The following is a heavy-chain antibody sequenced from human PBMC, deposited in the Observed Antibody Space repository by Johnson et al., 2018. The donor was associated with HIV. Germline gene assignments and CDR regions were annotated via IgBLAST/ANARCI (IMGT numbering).Heavy chain of an antibody. V-gene: IGHV3-53*01. D-gene: IGHD3-10*01. J-gene: IGHJ3*02. CDR3: ARDRRSVDAFDI. Sequence: VQLVESGGGLVQPGASLRLSCAASGFTVSNNHLSWVRQAPGKGLEWVSVIYSGGTTYYADSVKGRFTISRDNSKNTLYLQMNSLRAEDTAVYYCARDRRSVDAFDIWGQGTMVTVSS. CDR1: GFTVSNNH. CDR2: IYSGGTT.